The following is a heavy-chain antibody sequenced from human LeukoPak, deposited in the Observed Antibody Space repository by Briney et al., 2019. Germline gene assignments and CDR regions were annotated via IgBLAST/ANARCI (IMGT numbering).Heavy chain of an antibody. D-gene: IGHD6-6*01. CDR1: GGSISSSSYY. CDR3: ARGDSIAIDY. Sequence: SETLSLTCTVSGGSISSSSYYWGWIRQPPGKGLEWIGSIYYSGSTYYNPSLKSRGTISVDTSKNQFSLKLSSVTAADTAVYYCARGDSIAIDYWGQGTLVTVSS. CDR2: IYYSGST. J-gene: IGHJ4*02. V-gene: IGHV4-39*01.